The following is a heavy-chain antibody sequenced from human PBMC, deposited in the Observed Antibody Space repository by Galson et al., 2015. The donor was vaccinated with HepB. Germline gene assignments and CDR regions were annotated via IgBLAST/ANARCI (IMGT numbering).Heavy chain of an antibody. CDR1: GYTFTSYS. D-gene: IGHD3-10*01. CDR2: INAGNGNT. CDR3: ARASLWFGELLPTRGGMDV. Sequence: SVKVSCKASGYTFTSYSMHWVRQAPGQRLEWMGWINAGNGNTKYSQKFQGRVTLTRDTSASTAYMDLSSLRSEDTAVYYSARASLWFGELLPTRGGMDVWGLGTTVTVSS. J-gene: IGHJ6*02. V-gene: IGHV1-3*01.